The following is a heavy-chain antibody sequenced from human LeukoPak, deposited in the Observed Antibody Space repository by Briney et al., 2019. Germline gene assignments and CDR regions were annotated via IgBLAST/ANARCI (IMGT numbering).Heavy chain of an antibody. Sequence: GGSLRLSCAASGFTFSSYGMHWVRQAPGKGLEWVAVISYDGSNKYYADSVKGRFTISRDNSKNTLYLQMNSLRAEDTAVYYCAKDLTTTVITNWFDPWGQGTLVTVSS. J-gene: IGHJ5*02. D-gene: IGHD4-17*01. CDR1: GFTFSSYG. CDR2: ISYDGSNK. CDR3: AKDLTTTVITNWFDP. V-gene: IGHV3-30*18.